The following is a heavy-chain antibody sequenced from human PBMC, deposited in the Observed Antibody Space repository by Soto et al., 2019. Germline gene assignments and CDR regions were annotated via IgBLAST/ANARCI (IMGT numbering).Heavy chain of an antibody. CDR3: AKSGGINYGMDV. CDR2: ISYDGSNK. Sequence: SLRLSCAASGFTFSSYGMHWVRQAPGKGLEWVAVISYDGSNKYYADSVKGRFTISRDNSKNTLYLQMNSLRAEDTAVYYCAKSGGINYGMDVWGQGTTVTVSS. V-gene: IGHV3-30*18. D-gene: IGHD3-16*01. J-gene: IGHJ6*02. CDR1: GFTFSSYG.